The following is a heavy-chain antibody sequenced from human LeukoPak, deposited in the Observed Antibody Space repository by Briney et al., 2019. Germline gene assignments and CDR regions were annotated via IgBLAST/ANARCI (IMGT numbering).Heavy chain of an antibody. Sequence: SETLSLTCTVSGGSISSYYWSWIRQPPGKGLEWIGYIHYSGSTNYNPSLKSRVTISLDTSKNQFSLKLSSVSAADTAVYYCARTTHYYGSGSYYIWFDPWGQGTLVTVSS. J-gene: IGHJ5*02. V-gene: IGHV4-59*01. CDR3: ARTTHYYGSGSYYIWFDP. CDR2: IHYSGST. D-gene: IGHD3-10*01. CDR1: GGSISSYY.